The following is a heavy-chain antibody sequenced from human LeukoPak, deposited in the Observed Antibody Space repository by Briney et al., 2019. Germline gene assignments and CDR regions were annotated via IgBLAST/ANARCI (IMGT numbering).Heavy chain of an antibody. V-gene: IGHV4-59*01. CDR1: GGSISSYY. CDR2: IYYSGST. D-gene: IGHD1-26*01. J-gene: IGHJ4*02. Sequence: SETLSLTCTVSGGSISSYYWSWIRQPPGKGLEWIGYIYYSGSTNYNPSLKSRVTISVDTSKNQFSLKLNSVTAADTAVYYCARGLVGARYYFDYWGQGTLVTVSS. CDR3: ARGLVGARYYFDY.